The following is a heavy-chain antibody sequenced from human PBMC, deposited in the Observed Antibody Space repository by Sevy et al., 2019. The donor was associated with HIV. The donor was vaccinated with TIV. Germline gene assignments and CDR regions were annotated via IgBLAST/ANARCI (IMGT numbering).Heavy chain of an antibody. CDR3: ARGDYYDSSYYYYGMDV. CDR1: GDRVSSNSAA. J-gene: IGHJ6*02. Sequence: SQTLSLTCAISGDRVSSNSAAWNCIRQSPSRGLEWLGRTYYRSKWYNDYAVSVKSRITINPDTSKNQFSLQLNSVTPEDTAVYYCARGDYYDSSYYYYGMDVWGQGTTVTVSS. CDR2: TYYRSKWYN. V-gene: IGHV6-1*01. D-gene: IGHD3-22*01.